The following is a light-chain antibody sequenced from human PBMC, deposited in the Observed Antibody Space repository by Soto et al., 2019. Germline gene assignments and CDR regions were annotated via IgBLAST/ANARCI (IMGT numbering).Light chain of an antibody. V-gene: IGLV2-14*03. Sequence: SALTQPASVSGSPGQSITISCTGTSSDVGGYTYVSWYQQHPGKAPKLIIYDVSNRPSGVSNRFSGSKSGNTASLTISGLQAEDEADYYCSSYTSSSTLVFGGGTKLTVL. J-gene: IGLJ2*01. CDR1: SSDVGGYTY. CDR2: DVS. CDR3: SSYTSSSTLV.